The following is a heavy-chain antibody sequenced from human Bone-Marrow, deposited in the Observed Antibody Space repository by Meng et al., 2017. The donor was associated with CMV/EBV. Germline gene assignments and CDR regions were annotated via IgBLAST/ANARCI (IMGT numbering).Heavy chain of an antibody. V-gene: IGHV3-7*01. CDR3: ARDRDFWSAYYGMDF. D-gene: IGHD3-3*01. Sequence: GGSLRLSCAASGFIFSSYWMSWVRQAPGKGLEWVASIKQDGSEKYYVDSVKGRFTISRDNAKNSLYPQMNSLRAEDTAVYYCARDRDFWSAYYGMDFWGQATTVTFSS. CDR2: IKQDGSEK. CDR1: GFIFSSYW. J-gene: IGHJ6*02.